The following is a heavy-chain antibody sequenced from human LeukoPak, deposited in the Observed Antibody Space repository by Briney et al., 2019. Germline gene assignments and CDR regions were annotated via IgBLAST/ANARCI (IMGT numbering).Heavy chain of an antibody. J-gene: IGHJ4*02. Sequence: SETLSLTCTVSGYSISSGYFWGWVRQPPGKALEWIASIYHRGTTHYNPSLKSRLSISLDGSKNQSSLKMSSVTAADTAVYYCARLQATGSIHSYFDYWGQGTLVTVSS. D-gene: IGHD5-12*01. V-gene: IGHV4-38-2*02. CDR2: IYHRGTT. CDR1: GYSISSGYF. CDR3: ARLQATGSIHSYFDY.